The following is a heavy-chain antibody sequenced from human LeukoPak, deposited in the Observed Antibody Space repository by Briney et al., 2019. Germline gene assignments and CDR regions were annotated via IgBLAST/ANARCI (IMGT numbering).Heavy chain of an antibody. D-gene: IGHD3-16*01. CDR3: ARGGGLDV. CDR1: GFTFSSYW. Sequence: GGFLRLSRAASGFTFSSYWMNWARQAPGKGLEWVASINHNGNVNYYVDSVKGRFTISRDNAKNSLYLQMSNLRAEDTAVYFCARGGGLDVWGQGATVTVSS. CDR2: INHNGNVN. V-gene: IGHV3-7*03. J-gene: IGHJ6*02.